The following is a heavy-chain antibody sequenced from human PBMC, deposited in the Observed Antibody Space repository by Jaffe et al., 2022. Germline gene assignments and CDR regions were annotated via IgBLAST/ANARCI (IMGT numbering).Heavy chain of an antibody. V-gene: IGHV3-30*18. CDR1: GFPFNSYG. D-gene: IGHD3-10*01. CDR2: ISYDGSNK. J-gene: IGHJ5*02. Sequence: QAQLVESGGGVVQPGRSLRLSCAASGFPFNSYGMHWVRQAPGKGPEWVAVISYDGSNKWYADSVKGRFTISRDNSKNTLYLQMNSLRAEDTAVYYCAKDRGSVSTDAQNGWLDPWGQGTQVTVSS. CDR3: AKDRGSVSTDAQNGWLDP.